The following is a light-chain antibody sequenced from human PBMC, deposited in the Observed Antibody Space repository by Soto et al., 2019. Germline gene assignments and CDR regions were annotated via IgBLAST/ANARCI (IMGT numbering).Light chain of an antibody. V-gene: IGKV1-27*01. CDR2: AAS. CDR1: QGISNF. J-gene: IGKJ1*01. Sequence: DIQMTQCPSSLSASVGDRVTITCRASQGISNFLAWYQQRPGKAPDLLIYAASTLQPGVPSRFSGGGFGTDFTLTISSLQPEDVATYYCQKYAGDPQTFGQGTRVEI. CDR3: QKYAGDPQT.